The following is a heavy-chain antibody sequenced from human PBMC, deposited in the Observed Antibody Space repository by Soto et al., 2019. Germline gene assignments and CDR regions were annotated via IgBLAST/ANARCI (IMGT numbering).Heavy chain of an antibody. D-gene: IGHD1-26*01. CDR1: GYTFSRYG. CDR3: ARERKWEPLPY. J-gene: IGHJ4*02. CDR2: INGNTGHT. Sequence: QVQLVQSGAEVREPGASVKVSCKTSGYTFSRYGITWVRQAPGQGLEWMGWINGNTGHTIYAMNLEDRLTIKTDTSKSPAYMELRSLKSDDTAVYYCARERKWEPLPYWGQGTLVTVSS. V-gene: IGHV1-18*01.